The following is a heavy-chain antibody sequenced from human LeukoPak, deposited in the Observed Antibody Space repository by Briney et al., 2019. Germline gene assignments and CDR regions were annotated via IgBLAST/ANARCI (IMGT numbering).Heavy chain of an antibody. J-gene: IGHJ4*02. CDR3: ARPNSGPLGLHY. D-gene: IGHD1-26*01. Sequence: PGGSLRLSCAASGFTLNTNYIPWVRQAPGKGLEWVSLIYSGGSTYYADFVKGRFTISRDNYKNTLYPQMNSLRAEDTAVNYCARPNSGPLGLHYWGQATLASVP. CDR2: IYSGGST. CDR1: GFTLNTNY. V-gene: IGHV3-53*01.